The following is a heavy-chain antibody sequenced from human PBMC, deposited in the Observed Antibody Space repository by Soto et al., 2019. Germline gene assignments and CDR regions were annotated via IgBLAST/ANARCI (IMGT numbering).Heavy chain of an antibody. Sequence: PSETLSLTCAVYGGSFSGYYWSWIRQPPGKGLEWIGEINHSGSTNYNPSLKSRVTISVDTSKNQFSLKLSSVTAADTAVYYCEIASLWFGIYYVMDFWGQGSTITVSS. CDR1: GGSFSGYY. J-gene: IGHJ6*02. V-gene: IGHV4-34*01. CDR2: INHSGST. D-gene: IGHD3-10*01. CDR3: EIASLWFGIYYVMDF.